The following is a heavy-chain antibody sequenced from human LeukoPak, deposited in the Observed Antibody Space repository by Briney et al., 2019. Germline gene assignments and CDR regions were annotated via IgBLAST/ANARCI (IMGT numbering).Heavy chain of an antibody. CDR2: INHSGST. CDR1: GGSISSGGYY. J-gene: IGHJ3*02. Sequence: SETLSLTCTVSGGSISSGGYYWSWIRQPPGKGLEWIGEINHSGSTNYNPSLKSRVTISVDTSKNQFSLKLSSVTAADTAVYYCANKEAFDIWGQGTMVTVSS. CDR3: ANKEAFDI. V-gene: IGHV4-39*07.